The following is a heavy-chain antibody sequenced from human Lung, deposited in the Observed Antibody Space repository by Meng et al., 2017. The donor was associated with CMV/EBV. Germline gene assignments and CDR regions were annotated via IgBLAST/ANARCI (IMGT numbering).Heavy chain of an antibody. V-gene: IGHV4-34*01. D-gene: IGHD2-2*01. CDR3: ARARVVPAYYYGMDV. Sequence: SXTLSLXCAVYGGSFSGYYWSWIRQPPGKGLEWIGEINHSGSTNYNPSLKSRVTTSVDTSKNQFSLKLSSVTAADTAVYYCARARVVPAYYYGMDVWGQGTXVTVSS. J-gene: IGHJ6*02. CDR2: INHSGST. CDR1: GGSFSGYY.